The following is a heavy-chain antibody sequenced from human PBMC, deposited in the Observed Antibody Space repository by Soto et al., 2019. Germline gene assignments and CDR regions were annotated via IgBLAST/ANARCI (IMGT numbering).Heavy chain of an antibody. CDR2: VYWDDDK. V-gene: IGHV2-5*02. D-gene: IGHD3-22*01. CDR1: GFSLRTSGVG. Sequence: QITLKESGPTLVKPTQTLTLTCTFSGFSLRTSGVGVGWIRQPPGKALEWLAIVYWDDDKRYSPSLKSRLAITKDTSKNQVVLTMTSMAPVDTATYYCARRGVVVVTAAFDYWGHGTLVTVSS. J-gene: IGHJ4*01. CDR3: ARRGVVVVTAAFDY.